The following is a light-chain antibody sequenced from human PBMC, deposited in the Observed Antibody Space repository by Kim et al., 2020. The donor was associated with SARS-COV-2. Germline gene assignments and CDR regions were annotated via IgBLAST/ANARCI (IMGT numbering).Light chain of an antibody. V-gene: IGKV6-21*02. CDR2: YAS. CDR3: HQSSSFPLT. Sequence: SGTPKEKVTSTCRASQNIGRSLHWYQQKPDQSPKPRIGYASQSISGVPSRFSGGGSGTDFTLTINSLEAEDAATYYCHQSSSFPLTFGGGTKVEIK. CDR1: QNIGRS. J-gene: IGKJ4*01.